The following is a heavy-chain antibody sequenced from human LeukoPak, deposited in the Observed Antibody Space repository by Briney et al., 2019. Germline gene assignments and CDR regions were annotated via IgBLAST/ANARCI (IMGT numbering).Heavy chain of an antibody. CDR2: IYTSGST. V-gene: IGHV4-4*07. CDR3: ARDGAGTLWFGELSLGAFDI. Sequence: PSETLSLTCTVSGGSISSYYWSWIRQPAGKGLEWIGRIYTSGSTNYNPSLKSRVTMSVDTSKNQFSLKLSSVTAADTAVYYCARDGAGTLWFGELSLGAFDIWGQGTMVTVSS. J-gene: IGHJ3*02. CDR1: GGSISSYY. D-gene: IGHD3-10*01.